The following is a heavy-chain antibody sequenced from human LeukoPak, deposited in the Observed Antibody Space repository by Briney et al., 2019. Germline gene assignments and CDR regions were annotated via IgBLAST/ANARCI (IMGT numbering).Heavy chain of an antibody. CDR2: INHSGST. CDR1: GGSFSGHY. V-gene: IGHV4-34*01. J-gene: IGHJ6*03. Sequence: PSETLSLTCAVYGGSFSGHYWTWVRQPPGKGLEWIGEINHSGSTNYNPSLKSRVTISVDTSKNQLSLKVSSVTAADTAVYYCARVKDPGGYYYYYYMDIWGKGNTVTVSS. CDR3: ARVKDPGGYYYYYYMDI. D-gene: IGHD3-16*01.